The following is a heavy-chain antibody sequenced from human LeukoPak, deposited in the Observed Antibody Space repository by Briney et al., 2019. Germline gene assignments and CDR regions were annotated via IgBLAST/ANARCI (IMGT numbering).Heavy chain of an antibody. CDR1: GYTFTSYD. Sequence: ASVKVSCKASGYTFTSYDINWVRQATGQGLEWMGWMNPNSGNTGYAQKFQGRVTMTRNTSISTAYMELSSLRSEDTAVYYCARETNLRGAFGIWGQGTMVTVSS. V-gene: IGHV1-8*01. CDR2: MNPNSGNT. J-gene: IGHJ3*02. CDR3: ARETNLRGAFGI. D-gene: IGHD1-1*01.